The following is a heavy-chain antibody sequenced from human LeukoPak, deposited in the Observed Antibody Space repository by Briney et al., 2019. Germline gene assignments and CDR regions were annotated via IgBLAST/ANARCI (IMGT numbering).Heavy chain of an antibody. J-gene: IGHJ5*02. Sequence: PGGSLRLSCAASGFSFRSYGMHWVRQAPGKGLEWVAVIAYDGGNKYYADSVKGRFTISRDNSKNTLFLQMNSLRAEDTAVYYCARDSSPWYYYDRSGSNGSDPWGQGTLVTVSS. CDR3: ARDSSPWYYYDRSGSNGSDP. D-gene: IGHD3-22*01. CDR1: GFSFRSYG. CDR2: IAYDGGNK. V-gene: IGHV3-30*03.